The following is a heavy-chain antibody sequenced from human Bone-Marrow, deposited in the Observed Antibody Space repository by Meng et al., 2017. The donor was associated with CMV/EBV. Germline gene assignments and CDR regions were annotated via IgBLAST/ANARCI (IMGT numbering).Heavy chain of an antibody. V-gene: IGHV3-48*03. D-gene: IGHD2-2*01. CDR2: ISSSGATI. CDR1: GFTFGDYA. J-gene: IGHJ6*02. Sequence: GGSLRLSCTASGFTFGDYAMSWVRQAPGKGLEWVSYISSSGATIVYADSVKGRFTISRDNAKSSLYLQMNNLRAEDTAVYYCARAESCTRTTCYYGTDVWGQGTTVTVSS. CDR3: ARAESCTRTTCYYGTDV.